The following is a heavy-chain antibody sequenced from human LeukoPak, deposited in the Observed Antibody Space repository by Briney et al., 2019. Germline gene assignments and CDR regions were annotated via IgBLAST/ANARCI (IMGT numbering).Heavy chain of an antibody. Sequence: GRSLRLSCAASGFTFDDYAMHWVRQAPGKGLEWVSGISWNSGSIGYADSVKGRFTISRDNAKNSLYLQMNSLRAEDTALYYCARSPYSSSSYYFDYWGQGTLVTVSS. D-gene: IGHD6-6*01. CDR2: ISWNSGSI. J-gene: IGHJ4*02. V-gene: IGHV3-9*01. CDR3: ARSPYSSSSYYFDY. CDR1: GFTFDDYA.